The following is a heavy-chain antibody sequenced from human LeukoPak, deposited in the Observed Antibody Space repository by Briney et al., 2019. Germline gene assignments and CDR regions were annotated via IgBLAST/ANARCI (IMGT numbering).Heavy chain of an antibody. V-gene: IGHV1-46*01. Sequence: ASVKVSCKASGYTFTSYFIHWVRQAPGQGLEWMGIINPSGGSTSYTQKFQGRVTMTRDTSTSTVYMELSSLRSEDTAVYFCASTPGISVAEPFAYWGQGTLVTVSS. CDR1: GYTFTSYF. D-gene: IGHD6-19*01. CDR2: INPSGGST. J-gene: IGHJ4*02. CDR3: ASTPGISVAEPFAY.